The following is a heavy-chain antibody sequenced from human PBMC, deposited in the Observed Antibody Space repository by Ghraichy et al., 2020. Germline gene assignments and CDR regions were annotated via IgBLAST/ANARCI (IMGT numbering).Heavy chain of an antibody. CDR3: ARGKGYRGDFDY. V-gene: IGHV4-34*01. Sequence: SETLSLTCAVYGGSFSGYYWSWIRQPPGKGLEWIGEINHGGSTNYNPSLKSRVTISVDTSKNQFSLKLSSVTAADTAVYYCARGKGYRGDFDYWGQGTLVTVSS. D-gene: IGHD1-1*01. CDR2: INHGGST. J-gene: IGHJ4*02. CDR1: GGSFSGYY.